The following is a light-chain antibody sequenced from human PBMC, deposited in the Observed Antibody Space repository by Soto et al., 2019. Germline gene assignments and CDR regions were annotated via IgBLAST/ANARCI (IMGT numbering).Light chain of an antibody. J-gene: IGKJ2*01. Sequence: EIVMTQSPATLSVSPGERATLSCRASQSVSSNLAWYQQKPGQAPRLLSYGASTSATGIPARFSGSGSGTEFTLTISSLQSEDFALYYCQPYNNWPPYTFGQGTKLEIK. CDR1: QSVSSN. CDR2: GAS. CDR3: QPYNNWPPYT. V-gene: IGKV3-15*01.